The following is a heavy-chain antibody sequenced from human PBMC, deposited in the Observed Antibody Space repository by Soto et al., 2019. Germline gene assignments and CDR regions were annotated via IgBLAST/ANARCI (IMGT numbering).Heavy chain of an antibody. J-gene: IGHJ4*02. D-gene: IGHD6-6*01. V-gene: IGHV3-30*18. CDR3: AKEMYPRTVLDSSSPWGDY. CDR1: GFTFSDYG. Sequence: GGSLRLSCAVSGFTFSDYGMHWVRQAPGKGLEWVAVVSYDGSYKYYADSVKGRLTVSRDLSGNTLFLQMNSLRLEDTAVYFCAKEMYPRTVLDSSSPWGDYWGQGTLV. CDR2: VSYDGSYK.